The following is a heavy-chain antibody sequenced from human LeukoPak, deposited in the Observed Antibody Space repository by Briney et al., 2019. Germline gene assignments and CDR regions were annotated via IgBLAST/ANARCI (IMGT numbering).Heavy chain of an antibody. D-gene: IGHD1-1*01. CDR1: GYTFTSHY. Sequence: GASVKVSCKASGYTFTSHYMHWVRQAPGQGPEWMGRIDPSGGSASYAQKLQGRVTMTRDTSTSTIYMELSSLRSEDTAVYYCARVGRRPYDAFDMRGQGTMVTVSS. CDR3: ARVGRRPYDAFDM. V-gene: IGHV1-46*04. CDR2: IDPSGGSA. J-gene: IGHJ3*02.